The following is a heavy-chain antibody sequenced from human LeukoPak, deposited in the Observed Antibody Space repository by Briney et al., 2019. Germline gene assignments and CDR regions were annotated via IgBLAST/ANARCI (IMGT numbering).Heavy chain of an antibody. CDR1: GFSISSGYY. J-gene: IGHJ4*02. V-gene: IGHV4-38-2*02. CDR2: IYHGENT. D-gene: IGHD1-26*01. Sequence: PSETLSLTCTVSGFSISSGYYWGWIRQPPGEGLEWIGNIYHGENTYFNPSLKSRVTISVDTSKNQFSLKLSSVTAADTAVYYCARVGVGATTEADYWGQGSLVTVSS. CDR3: ARVGVGATTEADY.